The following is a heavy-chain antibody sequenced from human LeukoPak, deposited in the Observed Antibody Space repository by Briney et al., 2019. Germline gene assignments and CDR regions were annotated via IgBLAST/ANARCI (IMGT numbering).Heavy chain of an antibody. V-gene: IGHV3-23*01. D-gene: IGHD3-10*01. CDR3: AKLGGLLWFGELSPFDY. J-gene: IGHJ4*02. CDR1: GFTFSSYA. CDR2: ISGSGGST. Sequence: GGSLRLSCAASGFTFSSYAMSWVRQAAGKGLEWVSAISGSGGSTYYADSVKGRFTISRENSKNTLYLQMNSLRAEDTAVYYCAKLGGLLWFGELSPFDYWGQGTLVTVSS.